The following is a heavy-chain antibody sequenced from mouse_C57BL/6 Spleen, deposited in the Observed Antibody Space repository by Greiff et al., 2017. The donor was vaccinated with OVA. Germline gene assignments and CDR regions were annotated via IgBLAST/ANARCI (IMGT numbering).Heavy chain of an antibody. CDR1: GYTFTSYW. CDR3: ARSFDY. V-gene: IGHV1-69*01. J-gene: IGHJ2*01. Sequence: QVQLQQPGAELVMPGASVKLPCKASGYTFTSYWMHWVKQRPGQGLEWIGEIDPSDSYTNYNQKFKGKSTLTVDKSSSTAYMQLSSLTSEDSAVYYCARSFDYWGQGTTLTVSS. CDR2: IDPSDSYT.